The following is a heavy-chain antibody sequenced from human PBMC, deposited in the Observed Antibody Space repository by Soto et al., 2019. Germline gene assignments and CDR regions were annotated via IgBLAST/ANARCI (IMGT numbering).Heavy chain of an antibody. J-gene: IGHJ6*02. CDR3: AGLVIFGVDRGGMDV. D-gene: IGHD3-3*01. CDR2: IYYSGST. CDR1: GGSISSGGYY. Sequence: SDTLSLTCTVSGGSISSGGYYWSWIRQHPGKGLEWIGYIYYSGSTYYNPSLKSRVTISVDTSKNQFSLKLSSVTAADTAVYYCAGLVIFGVDRGGMDVWGQGTTVTVSS. V-gene: IGHV4-31*03.